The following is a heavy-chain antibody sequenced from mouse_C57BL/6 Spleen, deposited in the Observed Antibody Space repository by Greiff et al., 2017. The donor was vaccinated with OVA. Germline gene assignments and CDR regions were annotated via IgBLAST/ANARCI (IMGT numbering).Heavy chain of an antibody. D-gene: IGHD1-1*01. J-gene: IGHJ1*03. V-gene: IGHV2-2*01. CDR1: GFSLTSYG. Sequence: VKLVESGPGLVQPSQSLSITCTVSGFSLTSYGVHWVRQSPGKGLEWLGVIWSGGSTDYNAAFISRLSISKDNSKSQVFFKMNSLQADDTAIYYCASTTVEYFDVWGTGTTVTVSS. CDR3: ASTTVEYFDV. CDR2: IWSGGST.